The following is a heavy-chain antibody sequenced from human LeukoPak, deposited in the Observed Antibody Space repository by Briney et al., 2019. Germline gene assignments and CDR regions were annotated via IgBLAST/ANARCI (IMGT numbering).Heavy chain of an antibody. CDR2: IYYTGSS. CDR3: AGGPGISTSGY. D-gene: IGHD2-15*01. CDR1: TASISRYF. V-gene: IGHV4-59*01. J-gene: IGHJ4*02. Sequence: PSETLSLTCSVFTASISRYFWSWVRQPPGKGLEWIGYIYYTGSSNFNPSLRSRVTMSVDTSKNQFSLKLRSVTAADTALYYCAGGPGISTSGYWGQGVLVTVSS.